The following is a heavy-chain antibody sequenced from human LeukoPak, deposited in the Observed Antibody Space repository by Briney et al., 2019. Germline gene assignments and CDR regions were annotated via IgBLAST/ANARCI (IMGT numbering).Heavy chain of an antibody. CDR3: ARDEFGTYSLDY. D-gene: IGHD2-21*01. CDR2: IYSGGST. CDR1: GFTVSSNY. Sequence: GGSLRLSCAASGFTVSSNYLSWVRQAPGKGLEWVSVIYSGGSTYYADSVKGRFTISRDNSKNTLYLQMNSLRAEDTAVYYCARDEFGTYSLDYWGQGTLVTVSS. J-gene: IGHJ4*02. V-gene: IGHV3-53*01.